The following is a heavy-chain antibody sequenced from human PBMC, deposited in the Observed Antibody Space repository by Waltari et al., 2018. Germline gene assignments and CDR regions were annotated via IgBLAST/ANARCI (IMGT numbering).Heavy chain of an antibody. J-gene: IGHJ4*02. V-gene: IGHV3-21*01. CDR2: ISSSSSYI. Sequence: EVQLVESGGGLVQPGRSLRLSCAASGFTFRSYRMNWVRPAPGKGREWVSSISSSSSYIYYADSVKGRFTISRDNAKNSLYLQMNSLRAEDTAVYYCATDTTQYGDYSWGQGTLVTVSS. CDR3: ATDTTQYGDYS. D-gene: IGHD4-17*01. CDR1: GFTFRSYR.